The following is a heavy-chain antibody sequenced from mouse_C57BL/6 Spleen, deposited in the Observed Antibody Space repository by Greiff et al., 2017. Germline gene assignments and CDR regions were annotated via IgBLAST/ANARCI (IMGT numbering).Heavy chain of an antibody. D-gene: IGHD1-1*02. V-gene: IGHV1-52*01. J-gene: IGHJ1*03. CDR1: GYTFTSYW. Sequence: QVQLQQPGAELVRPGSSVKLSCKASGYTFTSYWMHWVKQRPIQGLEWIGNIDPSDSETHYNQKFKDKATLTVDKSSSTAYMQLSSLTSEDSAVYYCARSVVPPWYFDVWGTGTTVTVSS. CDR2: IDPSDSET. CDR3: ARSVVPPWYFDV.